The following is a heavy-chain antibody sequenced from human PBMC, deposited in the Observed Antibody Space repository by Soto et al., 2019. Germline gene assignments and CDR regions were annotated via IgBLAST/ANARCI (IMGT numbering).Heavy chain of an antibody. CDR2: IWFDGSNK. V-gene: IGHV3-33*01. CDR1: GFTFSSYG. Sequence: QVQLVESGGGVVQPGRSLRLSCAASGFTFSSYGMHWVRQAPGKGLEWVAVIWFDGSNKYYADSVKGRFTISRDNSKNTLYLQMNSLRAEDTAVYYCARDGGSKYQLRTGYYYYGMDVWGQGTTVTVSS. CDR3: ARDGGSKYQLRTGYYYYGMDV. D-gene: IGHD2-2*01. J-gene: IGHJ6*02.